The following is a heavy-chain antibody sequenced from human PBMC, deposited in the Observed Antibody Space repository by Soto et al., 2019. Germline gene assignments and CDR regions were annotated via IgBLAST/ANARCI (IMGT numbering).Heavy chain of an antibody. J-gene: IGHJ4*02. Sequence: QVQLQESGPGLVKPSQTLSLTCTVSGGSISSGDYHWSWIRQSPGKGLEWIADIYYSGGTYYNPLPPGAVTISLDTSKHPFSLDLSSVTAADTAVYYCARGTWRGYQRYYFGFWGQGTLVTVSS. V-gene: IGHV4-30-4*01. D-gene: IGHD3-3*01. CDR3: ARGTWRGYQRYYFGF. CDR1: GGSISSGDYH. CDR2: IYYSGGT.